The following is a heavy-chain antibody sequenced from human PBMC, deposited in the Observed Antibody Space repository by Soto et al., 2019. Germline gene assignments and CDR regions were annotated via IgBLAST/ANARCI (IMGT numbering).Heavy chain of an antibody. V-gene: IGHV4-59*01. CDR3: ASLRRDGYNSGY. Sequence: PSQTRSLTCTVSAGSITSYYWSWIRQPPGKGLEWIGYIYYSGSTNYNPSLKSRVTISVDTSKNQFSLKLSSVTAADTAVYYCASLRRDGYNSGYWGQGTLVTVSS. D-gene: IGHD5-12*01. CDR1: AGSITSYY. J-gene: IGHJ4*02. CDR2: IYYSGST.